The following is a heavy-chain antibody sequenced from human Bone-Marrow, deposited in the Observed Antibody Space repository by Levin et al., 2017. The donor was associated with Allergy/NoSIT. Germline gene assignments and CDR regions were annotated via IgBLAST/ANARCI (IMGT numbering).Heavy chain of an antibody. D-gene: IGHD2-15*01. CDR1: GYTFTSYN. CDR2: INPNSGNT. J-gene: IGHJ5*02. V-gene: IGHV1-8*01. CDR3: ARGDCYSGSCYGPDWFDP. Sequence: GESLKISCKTSGYTFTSYNVYWVRQAPGQGLEYMGYINPNSGNTGYAQKFQGRVTMTRNSSITTAYMKLSGLRFEDTAMYYCARGDCYSGSCYGPDWFDPWGQGTQVTVSS.